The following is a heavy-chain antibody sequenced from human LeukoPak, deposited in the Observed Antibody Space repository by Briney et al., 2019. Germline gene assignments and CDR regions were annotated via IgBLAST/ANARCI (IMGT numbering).Heavy chain of an antibody. CDR2: IYYSGST. V-gene: IGHV4-59*01. Sequence: SETLSLTCTVSGGSIRSYYWSWIRQPPGKGLEWIAYIYYSGSTNYNPSLKSRVTISVDTSKNQFSLKLSSVTAADTAVYYCARDTREAFDIWGQGAMVTVSS. CDR3: ARDTREAFDI. J-gene: IGHJ3*02. CDR1: GGSIRSYY. D-gene: IGHD2-15*01.